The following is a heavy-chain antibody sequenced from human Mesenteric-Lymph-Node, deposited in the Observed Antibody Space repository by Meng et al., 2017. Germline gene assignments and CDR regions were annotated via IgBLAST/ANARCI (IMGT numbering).Heavy chain of an antibody. J-gene: IGHJ4*02. CDR2: IYHSGST. CDR3: ARSPKYSYGRRALDY. CDR1: GGSLSSRNW. D-gene: IGHD5-18*01. V-gene: IGHV4-4*02. Sequence: QVHMQESGPGLVKPSGTLSLTCAVSGGSLSSRNWWSWVRQPPGKGLEWIGEIYHSGSTNYNPSLKSRVTISVDESKNQFSLKLSSVTAADTAVYYCARSPKYSYGRRALDYWGQGTLVTVSS.